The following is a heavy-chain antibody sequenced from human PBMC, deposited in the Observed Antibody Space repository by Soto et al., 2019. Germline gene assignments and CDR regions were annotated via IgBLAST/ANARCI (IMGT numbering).Heavy chain of an antibody. CDR3: ARDRNYRDYDFWSGYYTGPPPAIDY. J-gene: IGHJ4*02. CDR2: ISAYNGNT. V-gene: IGHV1-18*01. CDR1: GYTFTSYG. Sequence: ASVKVSCKASGYTFTSYGISWVRQAPGQGLEWMGWISAYNGNTNYAQKLQGRVTMTTDTSTSTAYMELRSLRSDDTAVYYCARDRNYRDYDFWSGYYTGPPPAIDYWGQGTLVTVSS. D-gene: IGHD3-3*01.